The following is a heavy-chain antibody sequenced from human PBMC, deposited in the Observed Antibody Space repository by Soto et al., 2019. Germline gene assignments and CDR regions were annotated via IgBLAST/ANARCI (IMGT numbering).Heavy chain of an antibody. J-gene: IGHJ4*02. CDR1: GFTFSNHY. D-gene: IGHD3-10*01. V-gene: IGHV3-11*01. CDR2: ISDSGSTT. CDR3: AGDPYYYASDF. Sequence: VQLVESGGGLVEPGGSLRLSCAASGFTFSNHYMTWIRQAPGKGLEWVSKISDSGSTTYYADSVKGQFTVSRDNAKNSVYLQMNSLRAEDTAVYYCAGDPYYYASDFWGQGTLVTVSS.